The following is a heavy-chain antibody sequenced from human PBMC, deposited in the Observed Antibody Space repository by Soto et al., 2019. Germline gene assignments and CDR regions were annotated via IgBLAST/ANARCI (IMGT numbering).Heavy chain of an antibody. CDR3: ATRRDGYNSFLNDAFDI. Sequence: GESLKISCKGSGYSFTSYWIGWVRQMPGKGLEWMGIIYPGDSDTRYSPSFQGQVTISADKSISTAYLQWSSLKASDTAMYYCATRRDGYNSFLNDAFDIWGQGTMVTVSS. D-gene: IGHD5-12*01. CDR1: GYSFTSYW. V-gene: IGHV5-51*01. CDR2: IYPGDSDT. J-gene: IGHJ3*02.